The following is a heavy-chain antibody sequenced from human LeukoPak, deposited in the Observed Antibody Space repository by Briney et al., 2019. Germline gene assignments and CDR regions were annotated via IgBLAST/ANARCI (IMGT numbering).Heavy chain of an antibody. J-gene: IGHJ6*02. V-gene: IGHV3-23*01. Sequence: GGSLRLSCAASGFTFSSYAMSWVRQAPGKGLEWVSAVSGSGGSTYYADSVKGRFTISRDNSKNTLYLQMNSLRAEDTAVYYCARSIMQGYYGMDVWGQGTTVTVSS. D-gene: IGHD3-16*01. CDR2: VSGSGGST. CDR3: ARSIMQGYYGMDV. CDR1: GFTFSSYA.